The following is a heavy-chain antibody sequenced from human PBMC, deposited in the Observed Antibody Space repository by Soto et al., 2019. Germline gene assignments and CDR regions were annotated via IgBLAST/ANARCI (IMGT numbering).Heavy chain of an antibody. J-gene: IGHJ4*02. D-gene: IGHD6-13*01. CDR1: GFTFSDYA. CDR2: ISGVGGST. V-gene: IGHV3-23*01. Sequence: EGQLLESGGGLVQPGGSLRLSCAASGFTFSDYAMSWVRQGPGKELEWASGISGVGGSTYYPDSVKGRFTISRDNSKNMVYLQMNNLTAGDTAVYFCAKQRVGSSWYRDFDLWGQGTLVTVSS. CDR3: AKQRVGSSWYRDFDL.